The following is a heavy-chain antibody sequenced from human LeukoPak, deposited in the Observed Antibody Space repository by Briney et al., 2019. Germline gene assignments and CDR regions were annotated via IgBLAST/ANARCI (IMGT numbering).Heavy chain of an antibody. CDR3: ARVWGSMVTGALYNSYGMDV. J-gene: IGHJ6*02. CDR2: ISGYNGNT. D-gene: IGHD5-18*01. CDR1: GYTFTSYG. V-gene: IGHV1-18*01. Sequence: ASVKVSCKASGYTFTSYGINWVRQAPGQGLEWMGWISGYNGNTNYAQNLQGRVTMTTDTSTSTAYMELRSLRSDDTAVYYCARVWGSMVTGALYNSYGMDVWGQGTAAPVSS.